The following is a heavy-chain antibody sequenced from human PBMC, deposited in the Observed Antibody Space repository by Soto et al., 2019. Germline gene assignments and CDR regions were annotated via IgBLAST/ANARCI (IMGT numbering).Heavy chain of an antibody. CDR3: ARGVAGGFDYYYGMDV. CDR2: ISYDGSNK. D-gene: IGHD2-15*01. V-gene: IGHV3-30-3*01. Sequence: LRLSCAASGFTFSSYAMHWVRQAPGKGLEWVAVISYDGSNKYYADSVKGRFTISRDNSKNTLYLQMNSLRAEDTAVYYCARGVAGGFDYYYGMDVWGQGTTVTVSS. J-gene: IGHJ6*02. CDR1: GFTFSSYA.